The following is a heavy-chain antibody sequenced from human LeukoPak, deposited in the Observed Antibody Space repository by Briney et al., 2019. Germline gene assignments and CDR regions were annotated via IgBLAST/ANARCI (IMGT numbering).Heavy chain of an antibody. CDR2: LYSDGNT. CDR3: ARGVEPLAANTLAY. CDR1: GFTFITND. Sequence: GGSLRLSCAAFGFTFITNDMTWVRQAPGKGLEWVSVLYSDGNTKYADSVQGRFTISRDNSKNTLYLEMNSLSPDDTAVYYCARGVEPLAANTLAYWGQGTLVTVSS. D-gene: IGHD1-14*01. V-gene: IGHV3-53*01. J-gene: IGHJ4*02.